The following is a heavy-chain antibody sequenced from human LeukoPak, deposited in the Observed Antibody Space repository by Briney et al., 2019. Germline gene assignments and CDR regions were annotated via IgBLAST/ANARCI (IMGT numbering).Heavy chain of an antibody. J-gene: IGHJ4*02. CDR1: GGSISSYY. Sequence: SETLSLTCTVSGGSISSYYWSWIRQPPGKGLEWIGYIYYRGSTNYNPSLKSRVTISVDTSKNQFSLKLSSVTAADTAVYYCARGDDGYGPYFDYWGQGTLVTVSS. CDR3: ARGDDGYGPYFDY. CDR2: IYYRGST. V-gene: IGHV4-59*01. D-gene: IGHD5-18*01.